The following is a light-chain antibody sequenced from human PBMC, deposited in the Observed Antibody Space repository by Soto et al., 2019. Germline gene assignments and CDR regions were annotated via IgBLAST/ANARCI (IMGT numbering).Light chain of an antibody. J-gene: IGLJ1*01. CDR1: SSDIGAYNY. Sequence: QSALTQPPSAPGSPGQSVAISCTGTSSDIGAYNYVSWYQQHPGKVPKLIIYEVTNRPSGVPDRFSASKSGNTASLTVSGLQAEDEADYYCSSHGGANNFYLFGTGTKVTVL. CDR2: EVT. V-gene: IGLV2-8*01. CDR3: SSHGGANNFYL.